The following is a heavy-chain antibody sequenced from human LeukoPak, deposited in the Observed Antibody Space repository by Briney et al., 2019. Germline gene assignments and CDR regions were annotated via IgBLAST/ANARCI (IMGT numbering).Heavy chain of an antibody. J-gene: IGHJ4*02. CDR3: AKSSGGNWGYFDY. Sequence: GGSLRLSCAASGFTFSSYAMSWVRQAPGKGLEWVSFTRYDGSQNFYADSVKGRFIISRDNSKNTLYLQMNSLKAEDTAVYYCAKSSGGNWGYFDYWGQGTLVTVAS. D-gene: IGHD1-26*01. V-gene: IGHV3-30*02. CDR2: TRYDGSQN. CDR1: GFTFSSYA.